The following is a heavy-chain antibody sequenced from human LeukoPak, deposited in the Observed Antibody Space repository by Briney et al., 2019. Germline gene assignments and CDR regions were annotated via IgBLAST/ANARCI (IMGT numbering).Heavy chain of an antibody. CDR2: INPNSGGT. CDR1: GYTFTGYY. CDR3: AAERRGVRGVIMSSWFDP. J-gene: IGHJ5*02. V-gene: IGHV1-2*06. D-gene: IGHD3-10*01. Sequence: ASVKVSCKASGYTFTGYYMHWLRQAPGQGLEWMGRINPNSGGTNYAQKFQGRVTMTRDTSISTAYMELNRLRSDDTAVYYCAAERRGVRGVIMSSWFDPCGQGTLVTVSS.